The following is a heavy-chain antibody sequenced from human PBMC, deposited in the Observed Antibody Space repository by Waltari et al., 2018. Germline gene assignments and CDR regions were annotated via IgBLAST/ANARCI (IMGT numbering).Heavy chain of an antibody. V-gene: IGHV3-74*01. D-gene: IGHD6-13*01. CDR3: ARGGSYSTSAMDY. CDR2: IRRYVSST. CDR1: GFTFSSYW. J-gene: IGHJ4*02. Sequence: EVQLVESGGGLVQPGGSLRLSCAASGFTFSSYWMHWVRQAPGKGLVWVSRIRRYVSSTSYADSVKGRFTISRDNAKNTLYLQMNSLRPEDTAVYYCARGGSYSTSAMDYWGQGTLVTASS.